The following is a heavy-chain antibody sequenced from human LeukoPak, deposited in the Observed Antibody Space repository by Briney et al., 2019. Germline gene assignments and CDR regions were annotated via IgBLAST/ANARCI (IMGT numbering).Heavy chain of an antibody. V-gene: IGHV4-59*01. CDR3: ARLAPGNYDILTGDPKVVFDY. D-gene: IGHD3-9*01. Sequence: SETLSLTRTVSGGSISSFFWSWIRQPPGKGLEWIGYVHSSGSTKYNPSLKSRLIISVDMSKNQFSLKLRSVSVADTAVYYCARLAPGNYDILTGDPKVVFDYWGQEPWSPSPQ. CDR1: GGSISSFF. J-gene: IGHJ4*01. CDR2: VHSSGST.